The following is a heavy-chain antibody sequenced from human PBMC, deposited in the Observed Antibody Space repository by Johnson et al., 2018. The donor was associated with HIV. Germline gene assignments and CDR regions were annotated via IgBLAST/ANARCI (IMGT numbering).Heavy chain of an antibody. V-gene: IGHV3-30*04. CDR1: GFTFSSYS. CDR3: ARSRGGYSYGYDAFDI. Sequence: QVQLVESGGGVVQPGRSLRLSCAASGFTFSSYSLHWVRQAPGKGLEWVAVTSYDGGNKYYADSVKGRFTISRDNSKNTVYLQMNSLRVEDTALYYCARSRGGYSYGYDAFDIWGQGTMVTVSS. D-gene: IGHD5-18*01. CDR2: TSYDGGNK. J-gene: IGHJ3*02.